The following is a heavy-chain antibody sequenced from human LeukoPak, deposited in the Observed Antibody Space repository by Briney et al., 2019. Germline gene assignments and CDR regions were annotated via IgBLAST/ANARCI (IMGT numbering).Heavy chain of an antibody. D-gene: IGHD4-17*01. CDR1: GYTFTSYG. V-gene: IGHV1-18*01. CDR2: ISAYNGNT. Sequence: ASVKVSCKASGYTFTSYGISWVRQAPGQGLEWMGRISAYNGNTNYAHKFRGRVTMTTDTSTSTAYMELRSLRSDDTAVYYCARSTVTTFGVDWFDPWGQGTLVTVSS. CDR3: ARSTVTTFGVDWFDP. J-gene: IGHJ5*02.